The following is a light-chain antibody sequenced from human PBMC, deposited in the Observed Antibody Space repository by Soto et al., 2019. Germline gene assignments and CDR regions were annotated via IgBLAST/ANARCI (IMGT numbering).Light chain of an antibody. V-gene: IGLV2-14*01. CDR2: DVS. CDR3: SSYTSTNTLDV. J-gene: IGLJ1*01. Sequence: QSVLTQPASVSGSPGQSITISCTGTSNDVGGYNYVPWYQQHPGKAPKLMIYDVSNRPSGVYNRFSGSKSGNTASLTISGLQAEDEADYYCSSYTSTNTLDVFGTGTKVTVL. CDR1: SNDVGGYNY.